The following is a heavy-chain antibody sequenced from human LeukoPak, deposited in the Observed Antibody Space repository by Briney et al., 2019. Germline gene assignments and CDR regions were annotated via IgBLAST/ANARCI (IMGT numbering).Heavy chain of an antibody. V-gene: IGHV4-39*07. CDR3: ARVLRGYNYGRGADY. D-gene: IGHD5-18*01. CDR1: GGSISSNGYY. Sequence: NSSETLSLTCTVSGGSISSNGYYWAWFRQPPGKGLEWIGSIYYSGGTYYNPSLKSRVTISIDTSKNQLSLKLRSVTAADTAVYYCARVLRGYNYGRGADYWGQGTLVTVSS. CDR2: IYYSGGT. J-gene: IGHJ4*02.